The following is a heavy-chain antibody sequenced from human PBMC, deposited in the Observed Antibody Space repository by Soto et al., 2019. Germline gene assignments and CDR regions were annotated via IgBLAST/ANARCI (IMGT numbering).Heavy chain of an antibody. CDR1: GGSISSYC. Sequence: SETLSLTCTVSGGSISSYCWSWIRQPPGKGLEWIGYIYYSGSTNYNPSLKSRVTISVDTSKNQFSLKLSSVTAADTAVYYCARLPASSSWYRHQYLDYWGQGTLVTVSS. D-gene: IGHD6-13*01. CDR2: IYYSGST. V-gene: IGHV4-59*08. CDR3: ARLPASSSWYRHQYLDY. J-gene: IGHJ4*02.